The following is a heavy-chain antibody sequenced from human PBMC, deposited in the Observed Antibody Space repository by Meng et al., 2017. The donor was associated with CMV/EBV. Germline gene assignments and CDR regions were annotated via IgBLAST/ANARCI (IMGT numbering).Heavy chain of an antibody. Sequence: GESLKISCAASGFTFSSYWMHWVRQAPGKGLVWVSRINSDGSSTSYADSVKGRFTISRDNAKNTLYLQMNSLRAEDTAVYYCARGLYSSSSGYYYYGMDVWGQGTTVTVSS. CDR2: INSDGSST. CDR1: GFTFSSYW. J-gene: IGHJ6*02. V-gene: IGHV3-74*01. CDR3: ARGLYSSSSGYYYYGMDV. D-gene: IGHD6-6*01.